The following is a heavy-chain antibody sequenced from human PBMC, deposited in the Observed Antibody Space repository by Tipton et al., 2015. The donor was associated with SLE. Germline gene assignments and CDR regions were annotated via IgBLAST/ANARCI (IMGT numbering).Heavy chain of an antibody. J-gene: IGHJ4*02. V-gene: IGHV3-23*01. CDR3: AKAEIAVAGGPGLFVY. D-gene: IGHD6-19*01. CDR1: GFTVSSNC. Sequence: SLRLSCAASGFTVSSNCMSWVRQAPGKGLEWVSVISGSGGSTYYADSVKGRFTISRDNSKNTLYLQMNSLRAEDTAVYYCAKAEIAVAGGPGLFVYWGQGTLVTVSS. CDR2: ISGSGGST.